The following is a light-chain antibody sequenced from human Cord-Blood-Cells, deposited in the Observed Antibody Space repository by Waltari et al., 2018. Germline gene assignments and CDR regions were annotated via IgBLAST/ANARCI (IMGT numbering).Light chain of an antibody. V-gene: IGKV1-9*01. Sequence: DTQSTQSPSFLPAPVGDRVPITCRASESISSYLAWYQEKPEKCPKLLFYAASTVQSGFPSRFSGSGSVTEFTLRISSLQPEDCATYDSQQLNSYPITFGEGTRLEMK. CDR1: ESISSY. J-gene: IGKJ5*01. CDR2: AAS. CDR3: QQLNSYPIT.